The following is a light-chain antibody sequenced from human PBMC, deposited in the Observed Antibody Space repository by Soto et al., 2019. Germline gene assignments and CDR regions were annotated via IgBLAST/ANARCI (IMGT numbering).Light chain of an antibody. CDR1: QSVSSSY. Sequence: EIVLTQSPGTLSLSPGERATLSCRASQSVSSSYLAWYQQKPGQAPRLRIYGASSRATGIPARLSGSGSGTEFTLTISSLQSEDFAVYYCQQYNNWPPFGGGTKVDIK. V-gene: IGKV3D-15*01. J-gene: IGKJ4*01. CDR3: QQYNNWPP. CDR2: GAS.